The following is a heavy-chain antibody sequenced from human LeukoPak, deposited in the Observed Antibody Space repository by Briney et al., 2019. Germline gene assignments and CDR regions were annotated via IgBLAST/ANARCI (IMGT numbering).Heavy chain of an antibody. V-gene: IGHV4-34*01. Sequence: PSETLSLTCAVYGGSFSGYYWSWIRQPPGKGLEWIGEINHSGSTNYNPSLKSRVTISVDTSKNQFSLKLSSVTAADTAVYYCARGQDYYDSSGYYWGYYYYMDVWAKGPRSPSP. CDR2: INHSGST. CDR3: ARGQDYYDSSGYYWGYYYYMDV. CDR1: GGSFSGYY. D-gene: IGHD3-22*01. J-gene: IGHJ6*03.